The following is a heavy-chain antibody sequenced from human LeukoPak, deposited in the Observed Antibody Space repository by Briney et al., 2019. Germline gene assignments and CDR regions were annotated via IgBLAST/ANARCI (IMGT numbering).Heavy chain of an antibody. Sequence: GGSLRLSCAASGFTFSSSWMHWVRQVPGKGLVWISRINSDGTSTNYADSVKGRFTISRDNSKNTVYLQMNSLRAEDTAVYYCAKDGEAYCGGDCTEYYYGMDVWGQGTTVTVSS. CDR2: INSDGTST. D-gene: IGHD2-21*02. CDR1: GFTFSSSW. CDR3: AKDGEAYCGGDCTEYYYGMDV. V-gene: IGHV3-74*01. J-gene: IGHJ6*02.